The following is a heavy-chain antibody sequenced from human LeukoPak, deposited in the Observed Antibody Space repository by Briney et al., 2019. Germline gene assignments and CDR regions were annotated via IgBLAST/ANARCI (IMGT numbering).Heavy chain of an antibody. V-gene: IGHV4-39*07. Sequence: PSETLSLTCTVSGGSISGSSYYWGWIRQPPGKGLEWIGSIYYSGSTYYNPSLKSRVTISVDTSKNQFSLKLSSVTAADTAVYYCARDQDSSGWYIEYWGQGTLVTVSS. CDR1: GGSISGSSYY. CDR3: ARDQDSSGWYIEY. D-gene: IGHD6-19*01. J-gene: IGHJ4*02. CDR2: IYYSGST.